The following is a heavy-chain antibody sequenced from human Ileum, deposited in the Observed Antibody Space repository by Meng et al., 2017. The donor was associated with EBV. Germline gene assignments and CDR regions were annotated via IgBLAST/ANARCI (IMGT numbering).Heavy chain of an antibody. Sequence: GLLVGLGGGLGKPGGSLGISCEASGLTFSDYYMSWIRQAPGKGLEWVSYISSSGSTIYYADSVKGRFTISRDNAKNSLYLQMNSLRAEDTAVYYCARDTSYYDSSGYCDYWGQGTLVTVSS. J-gene: IGHJ4*02. D-gene: IGHD3-22*01. CDR3: ARDTSYYDSSGYCDY. CDR2: ISSSGSTI. V-gene: IGHV3-11*01. CDR1: GLTFSDYY.